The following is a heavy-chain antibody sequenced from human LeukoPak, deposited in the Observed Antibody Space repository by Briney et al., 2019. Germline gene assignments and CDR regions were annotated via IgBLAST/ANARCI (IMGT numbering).Heavy chain of an antibody. Sequence: PGRSLRLSCAASGFIFSNSAMHWVRQAPGKGLEWVAVISYDGSNKYYADSVKGRFTISRDNSKNTLYLQMNSLRAEDTAVYYCAKDEGSSGCKNWGQGTLVTVSS. CDR2: ISYDGSNK. J-gene: IGHJ4*02. D-gene: IGHD3-22*01. V-gene: IGHV3-30*18. CDR1: GFIFSNSA. CDR3: AKDEGSSGCKN.